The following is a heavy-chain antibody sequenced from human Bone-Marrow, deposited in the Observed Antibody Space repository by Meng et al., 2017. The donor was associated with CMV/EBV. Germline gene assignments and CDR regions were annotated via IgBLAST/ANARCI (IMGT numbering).Heavy chain of an antibody. D-gene: IGHD3-9*01. J-gene: IGHJ4*02. Sequence: SVKVSCKASGGTFSSYAISWVRQAPGQGLEWMGGIIPIFGTANYAQKFQGRVTITTDESTSTAYMELSRLRSDDTAVYYCARDWEPYDVVTGYHYLDYWGQGTLVTVSS. V-gene: IGHV1-69*05. CDR3: ARDWEPYDVVTGYHYLDY. CDR2: IIPIFGTA. CDR1: GGTFSSYA.